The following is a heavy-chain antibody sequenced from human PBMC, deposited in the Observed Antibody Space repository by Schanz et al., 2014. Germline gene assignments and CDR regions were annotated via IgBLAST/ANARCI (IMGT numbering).Heavy chain of an antibody. Sequence: QVQLVESGGGVVQFGRSLRLSCVASGFTFSSYGMHWVRQAPGKGLEWVAVISYDGSNKYYADSVKGRFTISRDNAKKTLSLQMISLRAEDTAVYYCARANYRRKINFDYWGRGTLVTVSS. CDR2: ISYDGSNK. CDR3: ARANYRRKINFDY. J-gene: IGHJ4*02. CDR1: GFTFSSYG. V-gene: IGHV3-30*19. D-gene: IGHD3-10*01.